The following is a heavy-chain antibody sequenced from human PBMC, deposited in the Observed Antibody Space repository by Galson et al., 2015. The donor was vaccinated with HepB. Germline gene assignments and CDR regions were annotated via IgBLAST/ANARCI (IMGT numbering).Heavy chain of an antibody. CDR1: GGSISSSNYY. D-gene: IGHD2-2*01. J-gene: IGHJ1*01. V-gene: IGHV4-39*01. CDR2: LYYSGSP. CDR3: ARQGRDCSSTPCYELHFQY. Sequence: SETLSLTCTVSGGSISSSNYYWGWLRQPPGKGLEWIGTLYYSGSPYYNPSLRSRVTISVDTSKNQFSLKLSSVTAADTAVYYCARQGRDCSSTPCYELHFQYWGQGTLVTVSS.